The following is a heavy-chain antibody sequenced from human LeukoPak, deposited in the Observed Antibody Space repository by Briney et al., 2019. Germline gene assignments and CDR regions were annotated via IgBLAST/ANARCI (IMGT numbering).Heavy chain of an antibody. CDR2: IWYDGSNK. D-gene: IGHD4-23*01. J-gene: IGHJ4*02. CDR1: GFTFRSYG. Sequence: PGGSLRLSCAASGFTFRSYGMRWVRQAPGKGLEWVAVIWYDGSNKYYADSVKGRFTVSRDNSKNTLYLQMNSLRAEDTAVYYCAKDAELLQDYWGQGTLVTVSS. CDR3: AKDAELLQDY. V-gene: IGHV3-33*06.